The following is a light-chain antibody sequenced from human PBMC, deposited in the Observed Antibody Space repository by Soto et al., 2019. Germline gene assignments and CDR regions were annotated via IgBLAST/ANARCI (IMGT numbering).Light chain of an antibody. Sequence: SYVLTQPPSVSVAPGQTATITCGGDNIGSKIVHWYQHNPGQAPVLVVHDDDDRPSGIPERFSGSNSGQTATPTISRVEAGDEADYYCQVWVGPSERIFGGGTKVTVL. V-gene: IGLV3-21*02. CDR1: NIGSKI. CDR3: QVWVGPSERI. J-gene: IGLJ2*01. CDR2: DDD.